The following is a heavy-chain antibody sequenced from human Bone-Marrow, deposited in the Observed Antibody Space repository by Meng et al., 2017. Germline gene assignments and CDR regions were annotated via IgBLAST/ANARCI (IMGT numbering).Heavy chain of an antibody. J-gene: IGHJ2*01. CDR2: IYYSGST. CDR1: GGSISSGNHY. CDR3: ASLYGDSSVWYLDL. D-gene: IGHD4-17*01. Sequence: QVELQAPGPGVVTPSQTLSLTCTVSGGSISSGNHYWSWIRQHPGKGLEYIGYIYYSGSTYYNPSLKSRVIISVDTSKNQFSLRLNSVTAADTAVYYCASLYGDSSVWYLDLWGRGTLVTVSS. V-gene: IGHV4-31*03.